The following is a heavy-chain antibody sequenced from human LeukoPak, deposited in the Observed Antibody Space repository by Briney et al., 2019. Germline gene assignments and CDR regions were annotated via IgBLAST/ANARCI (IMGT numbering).Heavy chain of an antibody. J-gene: IGHJ3*02. CDR1: GFTSDVYV. D-gene: IGHD6-19*01. V-gene: IGHV3-20*04. CDR3: ARIAMAGIGDGFDI. CDR2: INWNGGST. Sequence: GGSLRLSCAASGFTSDVYVMSWVRQAPGKGLEWVSGINWNGGSTGYADSVKGRFTISRDNARNSLYLQMSSLRAEDTALYYCARIAMAGIGDGFDIWGQGTMVTVSS.